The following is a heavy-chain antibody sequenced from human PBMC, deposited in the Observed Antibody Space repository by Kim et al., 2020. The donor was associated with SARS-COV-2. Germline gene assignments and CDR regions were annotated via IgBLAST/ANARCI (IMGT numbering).Heavy chain of an antibody. CDR1: GGSFSGYY. Sequence: SETLSLTCAVYGGSFSGYYWSWIRQPPGKGLEWIGEINHSGSTNYNPSLKSRVTISVDTSKNQFSLKLSSVTAADTAVYYCARGRGIRRYFDWLPQRYFDYWGQGTLVTVSS. CDR2: INHSGST. CDR3: ARGRGIRRYFDWLPQRYFDY. D-gene: IGHD3-9*01. J-gene: IGHJ4*02. V-gene: IGHV4-34*01.